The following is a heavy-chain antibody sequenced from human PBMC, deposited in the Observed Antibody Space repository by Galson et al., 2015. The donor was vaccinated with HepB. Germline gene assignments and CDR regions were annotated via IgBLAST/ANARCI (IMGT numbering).Heavy chain of an antibody. Sequence: SLRLSCAASGFTFSSYGMHWVRQAPGKGLEWVAVISYDGSNKYYADSVKGRFTISRDNSKNTLYLQMNSLRAEDTAVYYCADDRFDYWGQGTLVTVSS. CDR1: GFTFSSYG. CDR3: ADDRFDY. V-gene: IGHV3-30*18. CDR2: ISYDGSNK. J-gene: IGHJ4*02.